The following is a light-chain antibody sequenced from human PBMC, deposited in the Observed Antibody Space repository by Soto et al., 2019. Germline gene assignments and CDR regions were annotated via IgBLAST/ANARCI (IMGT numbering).Light chain of an antibody. CDR2: AAY. CDR3: NNYNSAPLT. J-gene: IGKJ3*01. CDR1: QGIGNY. V-gene: IGKV1-27*01. Sequence: DIQMTQSPSSLSASVGDRVTITCRASQGIGNYLAWFQQKPGKVPNLLIYAAYTLQSGVPSRFSGTGSETDFTLTLSSLQPEDLASHYANNYNSAPLTLGPRTKV.